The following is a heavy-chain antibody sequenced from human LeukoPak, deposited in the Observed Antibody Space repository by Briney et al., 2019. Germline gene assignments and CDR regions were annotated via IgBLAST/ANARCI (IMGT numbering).Heavy chain of an antibody. V-gene: IGHV4-4*07. CDR3: VREVNHYGLRRNSFDP. D-gene: IGHD3-10*01. J-gene: IGHJ5*02. Sequence: SETLSLTCTVSGGSISSYYWSWIRQPAGKGLEWIGRIYTSGSTNYNPSLKGRVTMSVDTSKNQFSLKLSSVTAADTAVYFCVREVNHYGLRRNSFDPWGQGTRVTVSS. CDR1: GGSISSYY. CDR2: IYTSGST.